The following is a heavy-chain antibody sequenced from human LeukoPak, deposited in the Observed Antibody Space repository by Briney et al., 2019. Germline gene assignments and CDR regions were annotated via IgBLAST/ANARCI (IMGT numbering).Heavy chain of an antibody. V-gene: IGHV1-8*03. CDR2: MNPNSGNT. J-gene: IGHJ4*02. Sequence: ASVKVSCKASGYTFTSYDINWVRQATGQGLEWMGWMNPNSGNTGYAQKFQGRVTITADKSTSTAYMELSSLRSEDTAVYYCARGTYSGSYEGTFDYWGQGTLVTVSS. CDR3: ARGTYSGSYEGTFDY. CDR1: GYTFTSYD. D-gene: IGHD1-26*01.